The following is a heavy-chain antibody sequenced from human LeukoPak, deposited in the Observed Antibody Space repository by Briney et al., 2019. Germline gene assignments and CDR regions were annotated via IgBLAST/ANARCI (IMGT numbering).Heavy chain of an antibody. CDR3: ARDYCSSTSCLFDY. Sequence: GASVKVSCKASGYIFTVYYIHWVRQAPGQGLEWMGRINPNSGGTNYEQKFQDRVTMTRDTSISTAYMDLSRLRSDDTAVYYCARDYCSSTSCLFDYWGQGTLVTVSS. V-gene: IGHV1-2*06. CDR2: INPNSGGT. D-gene: IGHD2-2*01. J-gene: IGHJ4*02. CDR1: GYIFTVYY.